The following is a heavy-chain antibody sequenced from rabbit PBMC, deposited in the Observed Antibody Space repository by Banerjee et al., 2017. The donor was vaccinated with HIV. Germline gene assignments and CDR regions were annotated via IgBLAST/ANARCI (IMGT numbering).Heavy chain of an antibody. Sequence: QSLEESGGDLVKPGASLTLTCTASGFSFSSSDYMCWVRQAPGKGLEWISCIADSSSGFTYSATWAKGRFTCSKTSSTTVTLQVTSLSVADTATYFCARDLTDVIGWNFGWWGPGTLVTVS. V-gene: IGHV1S40*01. J-gene: IGHJ4*01. CDR3: ARDLTDVIGWNFGW. CDR1: GFSFSSSDY. D-gene: IGHD1-1*01. CDR2: IADSSSGFT.